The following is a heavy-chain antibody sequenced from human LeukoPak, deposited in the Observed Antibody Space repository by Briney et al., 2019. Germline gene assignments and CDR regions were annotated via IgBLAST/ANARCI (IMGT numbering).Heavy chain of an antibody. J-gene: IGHJ4*02. CDR3: AKAIPTMVRAASYYFDF. CDR2: ISYDGSNK. V-gene: IGHV3-30*18. CDR1: GFTFSSYG. Sequence: GGSLRLSCAASGFTFSSYGMHWVRQAPGKGLEWVAVISYDGSNKYYADSVKGRFTISRDNSKNTLYLQMNSLRAEDTAIYFCAKAIPTMVRAASYYFDFWGQGALVTVSS. D-gene: IGHD3-10*01.